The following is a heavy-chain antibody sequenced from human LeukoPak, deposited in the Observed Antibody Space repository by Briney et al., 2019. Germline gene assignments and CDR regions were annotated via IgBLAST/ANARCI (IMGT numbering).Heavy chain of an antibody. CDR1: GGSVGGHY. J-gene: IGHJ4*02. CDR2: ISGTGTT. V-gene: IGHV4-59*08. CDR3: ARHFVSMNYFEY. Sequence: SSETLSLTCAVSGGSVGGHYWSWIRQPPGKGLEWLGFISGTGTTKYNPSLESRATISVDTSKTQFSMKLISLTAADTAVYFCARHFVSMNYFEYWGQGILVSVSS. D-gene: IGHD2-21*01.